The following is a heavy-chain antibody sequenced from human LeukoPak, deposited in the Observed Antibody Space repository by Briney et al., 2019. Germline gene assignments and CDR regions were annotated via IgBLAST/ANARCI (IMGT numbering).Heavy chain of an antibody. CDR1: GFTFSSYA. CDR2: ISYDGSNK. V-gene: IGHV3-30-3*01. Sequence: GGSLRLSCAAPGFTFSSYAMHWVRQAPGKGLEWVAVISYDGSNKYHADSVKGRFTISRDNSKNTLYLRMNSLRAEDTAVYYCARDRYRGRDGYNGYFDYWGQGTLVTVSS. D-gene: IGHD5-24*01. CDR3: ARDRYRGRDGYNGYFDY. J-gene: IGHJ4*02.